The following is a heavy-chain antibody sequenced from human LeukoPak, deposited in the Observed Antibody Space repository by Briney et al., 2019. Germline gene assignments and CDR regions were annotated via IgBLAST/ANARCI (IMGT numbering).Heavy chain of an antibody. CDR2: ISPSGGST. Sequence: ASVKVSCKASGYTFTSYYMHWVRQAPGQGLEWMGIISPSGGSTSYAQKFQGRVTMTRDTSTSTVYMELSSLRSEDTAVYYCARVDTAMALDYWGQGTLVTVSS. V-gene: IGHV1-46*01. J-gene: IGHJ4*02. D-gene: IGHD5-18*01. CDR3: ARVDTAMALDY. CDR1: GYTFTSYY.